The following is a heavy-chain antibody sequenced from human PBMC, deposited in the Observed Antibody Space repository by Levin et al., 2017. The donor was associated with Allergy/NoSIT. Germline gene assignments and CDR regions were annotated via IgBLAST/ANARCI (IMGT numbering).Heavy chain of an antibody. Sequence: SETLSLTCTVSGGSISSGGYYWSWIRQHPGKGLEWIGYIYYSGSTYYNPSLKSRVTISVDTSKNQFSLKLSSVTAADTAVYYCARGMVRGVDNFDYWGQGTLVTVSS. CDR1: GGSISSGGYY. CDR2: IYYSGST. J-gene: IGHJ4*02. V-gene: IGHV4-31*03. CDR3: ARGMVRGVDNFDY. D-gene: IGHD3-10*01.